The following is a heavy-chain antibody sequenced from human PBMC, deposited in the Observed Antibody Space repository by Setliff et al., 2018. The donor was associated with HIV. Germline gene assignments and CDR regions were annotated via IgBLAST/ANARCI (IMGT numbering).Heavy chain of an antibody. CDR2: VDYTGST. Sequence: PSETLSLTCTVSGGSISTSNYYWGWVRQPPGKGLEWAGNVDYTGSTYYNPSLKSRVTISVDTSKNQFSLRLNSVTAADTAVYYCARQGNIVVVTSFDYWGQGTLVTVS. V-gene: IGHV4-39*07. J-gene: IGHJ4*02. CDR1: GGSISTSNYY. CDR3: ARQGNIVVVTSFDY. D-gene: IGHD2-21*02.